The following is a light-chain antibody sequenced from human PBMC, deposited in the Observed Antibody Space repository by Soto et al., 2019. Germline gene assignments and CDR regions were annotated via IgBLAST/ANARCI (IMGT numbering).Light chain of an antibody. CDR1: QSVNSNY. CDR3: QQYGSSPWT. J-gene: IGKJ1*01. Sequence: EIVWTQSPGTLSLSPGERATLSCRSSQSVNSNYLAWYQQKPGQAPRLLIYGASGRATGIPDRFSGSGSGTDFTLTISRLEPEDFAVYYCQQYGSSPWTFGQGTKVEIK. CDR2: GAS. V-gene: IGKV3-20*01.